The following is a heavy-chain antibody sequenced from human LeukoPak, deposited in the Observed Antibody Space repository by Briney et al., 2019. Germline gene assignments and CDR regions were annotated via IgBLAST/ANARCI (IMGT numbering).Heavy chain of an antibody. Sequence: GGSLRLSCAASGFTFSDYYTSWIRQAPGKGLEWVSYISGTSTYTNYADSVKGRFTISRDNANNSLYLQMNSLRAEDTAVYYCARDISYCGGDCAPYYFDYWGQGTLVTVSS. V-gene: IGHV3-11*05. CDR3: ARDISYCGGDCAPYYFDY. CDR2: ISGTSTYT. D-gene: IGHD2-21*02. J-gene: IGHJ4*02. CDR1: GFTFSDYY.